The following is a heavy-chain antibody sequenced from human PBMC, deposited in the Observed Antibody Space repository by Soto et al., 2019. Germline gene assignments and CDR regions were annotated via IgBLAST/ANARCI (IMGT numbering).Heavy chain of an antibody. Sequence: VQLVESGGGVVQPGRSLRLSCAASGFTFSDYAMHCVRQAPGKGLGWVAVVSHDGRNTHYADSVKGRFTISRDSSKNTVSLEMTSLRAEDTAVYYCAKGGRQWLVTSDFNYWGQGALVTVSS. CDR3: AKGGRQWLVTSDFNY. J-gene: IGHJ4*02. CDR2: VSHDGRNT. V-gene: IGHV3-30*18. CDR1: GFTFSDYA. D-gene: IGHD6-19*01.